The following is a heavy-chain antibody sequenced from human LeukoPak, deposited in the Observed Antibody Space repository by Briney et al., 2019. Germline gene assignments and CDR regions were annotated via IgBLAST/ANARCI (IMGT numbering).Heavy chain of an antibody. Sequence: GGSLRLSCAASGFTFSTYWMSWVRQGPGKWLEWVANIKQDGSEKYYVDSVKGRFTISRDNAWNSLYLQMNSLRAEDTAVYYCARDRLYGYGDHTFDYWGQGTLVTVSS. V-gene: IGHV3-7*03. CDR2: IKQDGSEK. D-gene: IGHD4-17*01. J-gene: IGHJ4*02. CDR1: GFTFSTYW. CDR3: ARDRLYGYGDHTFDY.